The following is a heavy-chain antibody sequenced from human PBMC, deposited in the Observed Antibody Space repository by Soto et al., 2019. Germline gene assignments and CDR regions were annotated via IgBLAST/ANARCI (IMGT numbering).Heavy chain of an antibody. D-gene: IGHD6-13*01. Sequence: QVQLQESGPGLVKPSGTLSLTCAVSGGSISTSNWWRWVRQPPGKGLEWIGEVYRTGSTNYNPSLESRLTISVDKSKNQCSLKLTSVTAADTAVYYWARARATIAAAAIFDCWGQGTLVTVSS. CDR3: ARARATIAAAAIFDC. CDR1: GGSISTSNW. CDR2: VYRTGST. J-gene: IGHJ4*02. V-gene: IGHV4-4*02.